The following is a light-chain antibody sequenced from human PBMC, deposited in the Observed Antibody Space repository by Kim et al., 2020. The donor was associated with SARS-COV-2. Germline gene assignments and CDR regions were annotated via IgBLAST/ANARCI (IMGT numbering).Light chain of an antibody. J-gene: IGLJ1*01. CDR3: CSYARGGYYV. V-gene: IGLV2-23*02. Sequence: QSALTQPASVSGSPGQSITISRTGTSNDVGNYNYVSWYQQQPGKAPKLLIYEVSKRPSEVSNRFTGSKSGNTASLTISGLQADDEADYYCCSYARGGYYVFGIGTKVTVL. CDR1: SNDVGNYNY. CDR2: EVS.